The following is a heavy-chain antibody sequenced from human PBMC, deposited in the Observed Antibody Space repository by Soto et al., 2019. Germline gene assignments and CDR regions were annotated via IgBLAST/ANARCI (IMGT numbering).Heavy chain of an antibody. V-gene: IGHV4-59*08. CDR3: AVPAASVAGASGTYYYYGMDV. Sequence: SVTISLTWTVAEGYSGDLGGSWIRQPPGKGLEWIGYIYYSGSTNYNPSLKSRVTISVDTSKNQFSLNLSSVTAADTAVYYCAVPAASVAGASGTYYYYGMDVWGQGTTVTVSS. CDR2: IYYSGST. CDR1: EGYSGDLG. J-gene: IGHJ6*02. D-gene: IGHD6-19*01.